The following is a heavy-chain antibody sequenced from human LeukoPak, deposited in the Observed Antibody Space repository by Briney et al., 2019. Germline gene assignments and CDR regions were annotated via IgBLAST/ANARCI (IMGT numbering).Heavy chain of an antibody. CDR1: GFTVDSNY. Sequence: GGSLRLSCAASGFTVDSNYLSWVRQAPGKGLEWVAVISYDGSNKYYADSVKGRFTISRDNSKNTLYLQMNSLRAEDTAVYYCARVLRNDYGDYGTLGYWGQGTLVTVSS. CDR2: ISYDGSNK. CDR3: ARVLRNDYGDYGTLGY. V-gene: IGHV3-30-3*01. J-gene: IGHJ4*02. D-gene: IGHD4-17*01.